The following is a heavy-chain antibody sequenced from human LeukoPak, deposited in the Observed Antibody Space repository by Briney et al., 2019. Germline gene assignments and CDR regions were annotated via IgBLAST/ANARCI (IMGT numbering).Heavy chain of an antibody. V-gene: IGHV3-23*01. Sequence: PGGSLRLSCAASGFTFSSYAMSWVRQAPGKGLEWASAISGSGGSTYYADSVKGRFTISRDNSKNTLYLQMNSLRAEDTAVYYCAKDYYDSSGYRRIDYWGQGTLVTVSS. CDR1: GFTFSSYA. CDR2: ISGSGGST. J-gene: IGHJ4*02. CDR3: AKDYYDSSGYRRIDY. D-gene: IGHD3-22*01.